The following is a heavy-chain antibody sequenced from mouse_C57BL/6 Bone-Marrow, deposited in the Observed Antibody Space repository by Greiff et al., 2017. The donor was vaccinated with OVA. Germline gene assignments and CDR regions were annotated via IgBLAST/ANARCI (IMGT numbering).Heavy chain of an antibody. J-gene: IGHJ2*01. CDR3: ARKDYYGSSYFYFDY. V-gene: IGHV1-78*01. D-gene: IGHD1-1*01. Sequence: SDAELVKPGASVKISCKVSGYTFTDHTIHWMKQRPEQGLEWIGYIYPRDGSTKYNEKFKGKATLTADKSSSTAYMQLNSLTSEDSAVYFCARKDYYGSSYFYFDYWGQGTTLTVSS. CDR1: GYTFTDHT. CDR2: IYPRDGST.